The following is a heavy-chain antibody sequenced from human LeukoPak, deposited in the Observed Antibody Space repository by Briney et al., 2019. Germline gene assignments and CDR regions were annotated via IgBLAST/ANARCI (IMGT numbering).Heavy chain of an antibody. V-gene: IGHV1-69*13. CDR3: AIRSDRGTGTTFGAFDI. J-gene: IGHJ3*02. CDR1: GGTFSSYA. D-gene: IGHD1-7*01. Sequence: SAKVSCKASGGTFSSYAISWVRQAPGQGLEWMGGIIPIFGTANYAQKFQGRVTITADESTSTAYMELSSLRSEDTAVYYCAIRSDRGTGTTFGAFDIWGQGTMVTVSS. CDR2: IIPIFGTA.